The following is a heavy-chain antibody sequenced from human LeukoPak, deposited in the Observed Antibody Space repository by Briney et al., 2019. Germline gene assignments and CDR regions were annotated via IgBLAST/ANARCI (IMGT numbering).Heavy chain of an antibody. CDR1: GFTFSSYS. V-gene: IGHV3-21*01. Sequence: PGGSLRLSCAASGFTFSSYSMNWVRQAPGKGLEWVSSISSSSSYIYYADSVKGRFTISRDSAKNSLYLQMNSLRAEDTAVYYCARAFGIAVAGQPPPYWGQGTLVTVSS. CDR3: ARAFGIAVAGQPPPY. J-gene: IGHJ4*02. CDR2: ISSSSSYI. D-gene: IGHD6-19*01.